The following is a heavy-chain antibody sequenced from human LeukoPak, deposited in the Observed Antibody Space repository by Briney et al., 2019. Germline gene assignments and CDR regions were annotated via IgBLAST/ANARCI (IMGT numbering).Heavy chain of an antibody. CDR2: ISGSGGST. D-gene: IGHD4-17*01. CDR3: AKEVSKATLTLYYYYYGMDV. Sequence: GGSLRLSCAASGFTFSSYAMSWVRQAPGKGLEWVSAISGSGGSTYYADSVKGRFTISRDNSKSTLYLQMNSLRADDTAIYYCAKEVSKATLTLYYYYYGMDVWGQGTTVTVSS. V-gene: IGHV3-23*01. J-gene: IGHJ6*02. CDR1: GFTFSSYA.